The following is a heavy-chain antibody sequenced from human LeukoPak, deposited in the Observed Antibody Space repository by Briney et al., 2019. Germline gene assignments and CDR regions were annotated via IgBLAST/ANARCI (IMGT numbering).Heavy chain of an antibody. D-gene: IGHD3-9*01. CDR2: IYTSVST. CDR1: GGSISSYY. Sequence: SETLSLTCTVSGGSISSYYWSWIRQPAGKGLEWIGRIYTSVSTNYNPSLKSRVTMSVDTSKNQFSLKLSSVTAADTAVYYWARDSLSRRAYYYYMDVWGKGTTVTVSS. J-gene: IGHJ6*03. CDR3: ARDSLSRRAYYYYMDV. V-gene: IGHV4-4*07.